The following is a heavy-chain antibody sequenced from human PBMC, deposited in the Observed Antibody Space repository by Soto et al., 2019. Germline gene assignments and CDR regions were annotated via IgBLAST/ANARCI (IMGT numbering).Heavy chain of an antibody. CDR1: VFTFSCYS. CDR3: ERGSPFLP. CDR2: ISSTSSSI. J-gene: IGHJ4*02. Sequence: PWGSLRLSCVASVFTFSCYSMNWVRQAPGKGLELVSYISSTSSSIYYTDSVKGRFTISRDNAKNSLYLQMSSLRDEDTAVYYCERGSPFLPWGQGTLVTVSS. V-gene: IGHV3-48*02.